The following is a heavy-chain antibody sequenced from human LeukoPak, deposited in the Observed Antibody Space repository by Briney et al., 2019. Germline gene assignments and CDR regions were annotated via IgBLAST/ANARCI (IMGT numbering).Heavy chain of an antibody. V-gene: IGHV4-30-2*01. CDR2: IYHSGST. CDR1: GGSISSSTSGWGWY. J-gene: IGHJ2*01. CDR3: ARGPREGPTRYFDL. Sequence: SETLFLTCTVSGGSISSSTSGWGWYWSWIRQPPGKGLEWIGYIYHSGSTYYNPSLKSRVTISVDRSKNQFSLKLSSVTAADTAVYYCARGPREGPTRYFDLWGRGTLVTVSS.